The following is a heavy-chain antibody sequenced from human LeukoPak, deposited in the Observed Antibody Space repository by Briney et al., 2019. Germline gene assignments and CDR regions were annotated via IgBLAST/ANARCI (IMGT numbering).Heavy chain of an antibody. CDR3: AGDQEGFDY. V-gene: IGHV1-18*01. CDR2: ISAYNGNT. Sequence: ASVKVSCKASGYTFTSYGISWVRQAPGQGLEWMGWISAYNGNTNYAQKFQGRVTVTRDTSTSTVHMELSGLRSEDTAVYYCAGDQEGFDYWGQGTLVTVSS. J-gene: IGHJ4*02. CDR1: GYTFTSYG.